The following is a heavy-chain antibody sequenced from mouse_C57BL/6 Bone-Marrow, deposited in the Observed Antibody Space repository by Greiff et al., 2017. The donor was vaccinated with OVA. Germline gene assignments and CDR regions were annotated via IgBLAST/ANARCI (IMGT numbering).Heavy chain of an antibody. V-gene: IGHV1-42*01. Sequence: SGPELVKPGASVKISCKASGYSFTGYYMNWVKQSPEKSLEWIGEINPSTGGTTYNQKFKAKATLTVDKSSSTAYMQLKSLTSEDSAVYYCARSYRGDYWGQGTTLTVSS. CDR1: GYSFTGYY. CDR3: ARSYRGDY. CDR2: INPSTGGT. D-gene: IGHD2-10*01. J-gene: IGHJ2*01.